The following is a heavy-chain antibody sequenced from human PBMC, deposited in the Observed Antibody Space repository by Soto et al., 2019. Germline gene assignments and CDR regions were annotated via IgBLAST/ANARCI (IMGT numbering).Heavy chain of an antibody. CDR1: GFILSDCA. Sequence: EVQLVESGGGLVQPGGSLRLSCATSGFILSDCAMNWVRQAPGKGLEWVSYISRSSSVIDYADFVKGRFTVSRDNARNSLYLQRNSLRAEDTAVYYCARDLSWGSNWYYYMDVWGKGTTVTVSS. V-gene: IGHV3-48*01. D-gene: IGHD7-27*01. J-gene: IGHJ6*03. CDR2: ISRSSSVI. CDR3: ARDLSWGSNWYYYMDV.